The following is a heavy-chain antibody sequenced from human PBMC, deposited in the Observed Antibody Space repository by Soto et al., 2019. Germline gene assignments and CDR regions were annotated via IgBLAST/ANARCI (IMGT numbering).Heavy chain of an antibody. J-gene: IGHJ4*02. CDR3: ARKAYGSGHFDY. D-gene: IGHD3-10*01. V-gene: IGHV4-4*02. CDR1: GGSISSINR. CDR2: VFHNGGT. Sequence: QVQLQESGPGLVKPSGTLSLSCIVSGGSISSINRWSWVRQSPGKGLEWIGEVFHNGGTDYSPSLKGRVSMSVDKSKNQFSLNLTSVTVADTAVYYCARKAYGSGHFDYWGQGTLVTVSS.